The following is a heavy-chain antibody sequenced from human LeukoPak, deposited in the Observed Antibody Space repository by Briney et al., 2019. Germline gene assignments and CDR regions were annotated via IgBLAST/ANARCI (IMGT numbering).Heavy chain of an antibody. D-gene: IGHD2-15*01. V-gene: IGHV3-53*01. CDR3: AREFGYCSGGSCYDSDY. CDR1: GFTVSSNY. CDR2: IYSGGST. J-gene: IGHJ4*02. Sequence: GGSLRLSCAASGFTVSSNYMSWVRQAPGKGLEWVSVIYSGGSTYYADSVKGRFTISRDNSENTLYLQMNSLRAEDTAVYYCAREFGYCSGGSCYDSDYWGQGTLVTVSS.